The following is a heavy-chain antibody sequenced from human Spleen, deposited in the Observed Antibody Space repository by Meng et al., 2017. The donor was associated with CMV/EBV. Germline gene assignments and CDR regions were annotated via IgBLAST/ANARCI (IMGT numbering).Heavy chain of an antibody. V-gene: IGHV1-2*02. J-gene: IGHJ4*02. CDR3: ARDTGFWSGEADY. CDR2: INPNSGGT. D-gene: IGHD3-3*01. CDR1: GYTFTSYG. Sequence: QVQLVQSGAEVKKPGASVKVSCKASGYTFTSYGISWVRQAPGQGLEWMGWINPNSGGTNYAQKFQGRVTMTRDTSISTAYMELSRLRSDDTAVYYCARDTGFWSGEADYWGQGTLVTVSS.